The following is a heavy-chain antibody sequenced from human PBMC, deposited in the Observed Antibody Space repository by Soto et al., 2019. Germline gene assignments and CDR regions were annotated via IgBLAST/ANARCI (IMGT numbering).Heavy chain of an antibody. Sequence: QVQLQESGPGLVKPSETLSLTCTVSGGSISSYYWSWIRQPPGKGLEWIGYIYYSGSTNYNPSLKIRVTISVDTSKNQFSLKLSSVTAADTAVYYCARTGNNWFDPWGQGTLVTVSS. CDR3: ARTGNNWFDP. CDR1: GGSISSYY. J-gene: IGHJ5*02. V-gene: IGHV4-59*01. CDR2: IYYSGST.